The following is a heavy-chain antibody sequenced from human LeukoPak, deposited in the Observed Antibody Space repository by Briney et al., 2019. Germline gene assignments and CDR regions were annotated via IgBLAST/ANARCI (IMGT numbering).Heavy chain of an antibody. J-gene: IGHJ4*02. V-gene: IGHV5-51*01. CDR2: VYPANSDT. CDR1: GYRFNTYW. Sequence: GESLKISCKASGYRFNTYWIGWVRRTPEKGLEWIGIVYPANSDTRYSPSFRGQVTISADVSITTAYLQWGSLKASDTAIYYCVRQADGGSYYDYWGQGTLVTVSS. D-gene: IGHD6-25*01. CDR3: VRQADGGSYYDY.